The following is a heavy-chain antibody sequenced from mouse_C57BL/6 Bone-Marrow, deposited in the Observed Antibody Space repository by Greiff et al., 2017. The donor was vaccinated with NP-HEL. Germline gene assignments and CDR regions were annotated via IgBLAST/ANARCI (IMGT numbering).Heavy chain of an antibody. Sequence: QVQLQQSGAELVMPGASVKLSCKASGYTFTSYWMHWVKQRPGQGLEWIGEIDPSDSYTNYNQKFKGKSTLTVDKSSSTAYMQLSSLTSDDSAVYYCARGYYAMDYWGQGTSVTVSS. J-gene: IGHJ4*01. CDR1: GYTFTSYW. CDR2: IDPSDSYT. V-gene: IGHV1-69*01. CDR3: ARGYYAMDY.